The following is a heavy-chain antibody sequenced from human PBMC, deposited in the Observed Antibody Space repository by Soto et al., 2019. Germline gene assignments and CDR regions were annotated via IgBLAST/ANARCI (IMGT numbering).Heavy chain of an antibody. CDR1: GGSISSYY. V-gene: IGHV4-59*01. CDR2: IYYSGST. CDR3: ARDRAIHDYGDYGSKYYYGMDV. Sequence: SETLSLTRTVSGGSISSYYWSWIRQPPGKGLEWIGYIYYSGSTNYNPSLKSRVTISVDTSKNQFSLKLSSVTAADTAVYYCARDRAIHDYGDYGSKYYYGMDVWGRGTTVTVSS. D-gene: IGHD4-17*01. J-gene: IGHJ6*02.